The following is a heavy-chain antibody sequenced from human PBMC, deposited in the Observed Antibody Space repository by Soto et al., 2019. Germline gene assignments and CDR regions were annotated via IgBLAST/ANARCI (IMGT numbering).Heavy chain of an antibody. J-gene: IGHJ6*02. CDR2: TIPIFGTA. V-gene: IGHV1-69*13. CDR1: GGTFSSYA. CDR3: ARNRGYQIAGYGMDV. D-gene: IGHD2-15*01. Sequence: SVKVSCKASGGTFSSYAISWVRQAPGQGLEWMGGTIPIFGTANYAQKFQGRVTITADESTSTAYMELSSLRSEDTAVYYCARNRGYQIAGYGMDVWGQGTTVTVSS.